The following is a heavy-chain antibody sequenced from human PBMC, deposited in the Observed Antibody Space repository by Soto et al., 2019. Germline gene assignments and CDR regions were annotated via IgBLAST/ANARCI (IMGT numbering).Heavy chain of an antibody. CDR2: IWYDGSNK. Sequence: QVQLVESGGGVVQPGRSLRLSCAASGFTFSSYGRHWVRQAPGKGLEWVAVIWYDGSNKYYADSVKGRFTISRDNSKNSVDLQMNLLRGEDTAVYYCSSGYCSGGSCYYYGMDVWGQGTTVTVSS. V-gene: IGHV3-33*01. D-gene: IGHD2-15*01. CDR1: GFTFSSYG. CDR3: SSGYCSGGSCYYYGMDV. J-gene: IGHJ6*02.